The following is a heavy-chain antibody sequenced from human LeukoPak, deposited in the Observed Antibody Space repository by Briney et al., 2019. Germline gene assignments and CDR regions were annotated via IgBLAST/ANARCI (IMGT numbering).Heavy chain of an antibody. V-gene: IGHV4-4*09. Sequence: PSETLSLTCTVSGGSISSYYWSWIRQPPGKGLEWIGYIYTSGSTNYNPSLKSRVTISVDTSKNQFSLKLSSVTAADTAVYYCARVRVGATIGYYYYMDVWGKGTTVTVSS. J-gene: IGHJ6*03. D-gene: IGHD1-26*01. CDR1: GGSISSYY. CDR2: IYTSGST. CDR3: ARVRVGATIGYYYYMDV.